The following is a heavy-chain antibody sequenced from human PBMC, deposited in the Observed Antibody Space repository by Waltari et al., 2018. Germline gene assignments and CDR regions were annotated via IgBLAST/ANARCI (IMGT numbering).Heavy chain of an antibody. CDR3: AREAPDLGYYYGMAFDI. CDR1: GGSISSYY. D-gene: IGHD3-22*01. J-gene: IGHJ3*02. CDR2: IYYSGST. V-gene: IGHV4-59*01. Sequence: QVQLQESGPGLVKPSETLSLTCTVPGGSISSYYWTWIRPPPGKGLEWIGYIYYSGSTNYNPSRKSRVTISVDTSKNQFSLKLSSVTAADTAVYYCAREAPDLGYYYGMAFDIWGQGTMVTVSS.